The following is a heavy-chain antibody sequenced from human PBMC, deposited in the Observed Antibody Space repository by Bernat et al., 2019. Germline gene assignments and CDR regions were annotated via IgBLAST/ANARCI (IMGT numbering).Heavy chain of an antibody. CDR2: ISYDGSNK. V-gene: IGHV3-30-3*01. J-gene: IGHJ6*02. CDR1: GFTFSSYA. D-gene: IGHD6-6*01. Sequence: VQLVESGGGVVQPGRSLRLSCAASGFTFSSYAMHWVRQAPGKGLAWVAVISYDGSNKYYADSVKGRFTISRDNSKNTLYLQMNSLRAEDTAVYYCARAGRAARKYYYYGMDVWGQGTTVTVSS. CDR3: ARAGRAARKYYYYGMDV.